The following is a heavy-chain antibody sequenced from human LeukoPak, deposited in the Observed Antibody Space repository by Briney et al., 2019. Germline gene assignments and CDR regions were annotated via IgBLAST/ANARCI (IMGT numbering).Heavy chain of an antibody. CDR1: GGSINRGDYY. D-gene: IGHD1-26*01. CDR2: IHYSGSS. J-gene: IGHJ3*02. CDR3: ARQPSGTYSFDI. Sequence: SETLSLTCTVSGGSINRGDYYWSWIRQPPGQGLEWIGYIHYSGSSHYNPSLKSQVTISMDRSNNQFSLKLSSVTAADTAVYFCARQPSGTYSFDIWGQGTMVTVSS. V-gene: IGHV4-30-4*01.